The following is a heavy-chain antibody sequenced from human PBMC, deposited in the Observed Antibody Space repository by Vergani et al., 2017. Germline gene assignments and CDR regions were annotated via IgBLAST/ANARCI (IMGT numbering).Heavy chain of an antibody. CDR3: AGDVGCSGGSCVYYFDY. CDR2: IIPIFGTA. J-gene: IGHJ4*02. CDR1: GGTFSSYA. V-gene: IGHV1-69*18. Sequence: QVQLVQSGAEVKKPGSSVKVSCKASGGTFSSYAISWVRQAPGQGLEWMGRIIPIFGTANYAQKFQGRVTITADESTSTAYMELSSLRYEDTAVYYCAGDVGCSGGSCVYYFDYWGQGTLVTVSS. D-gene: IGHD2-15*01.